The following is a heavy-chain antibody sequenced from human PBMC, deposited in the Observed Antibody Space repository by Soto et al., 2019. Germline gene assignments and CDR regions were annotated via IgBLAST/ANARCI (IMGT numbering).Heavy chain of an antibody. CDR3: ARGAAVTGEYFQH. Sequence: QVQLVQSGAEVKKPGASVKVSCKASGYTFTGYYMHWVRQAPGQGLEWMGWINPNSGGTNYAQKFQGWVPMTRDTSSSTAYMELRRLRSDHTAVYYCARGAAVTGEYFQHWGQGTLVTVSS. J-gene: IGHJ1*01. V-gene: IGHV1-2*04. CDR2: INPNSGGT. D-gene: IGHD6-13*01. CDR1: GYTFTGYY.